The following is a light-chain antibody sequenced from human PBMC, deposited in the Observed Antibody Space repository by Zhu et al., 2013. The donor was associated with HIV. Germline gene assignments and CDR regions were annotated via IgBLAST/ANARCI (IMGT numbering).Light chain of an antibody. CDR2: GHN. CDR3: RSYAGSKNV. CDR1: SSNIGAAYD. V-gene: IGLV1-40*01. J-gene: IGLJ1*01. Sequence: QSVLTQPPSVSGAPGQRITISCTGSSSNIGAAYDVHWYQQLPGTAPKLLIYGHNNRPSGVPDRFSASKSGTSASLAITGLQTEDEAEYYCRSYAGSKNVFGTGTKVTVL.